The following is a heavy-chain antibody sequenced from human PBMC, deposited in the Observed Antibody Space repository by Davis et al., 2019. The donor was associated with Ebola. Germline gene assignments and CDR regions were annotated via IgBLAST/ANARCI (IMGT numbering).Heavy chain of an antibody. CDR2: IRASDETT. CDR1: GFTFSDYG. V-gene: IGHV3-23*01. Sequence: PGGSLRLSCAASGFTFSDYGMRWVRQAPGKGLEWVSAIRASDETTYYADSVRGRFTISRDISKNTLHLQMNSLTAEDTAVYYCAKYIAYDPLFDYWGQGTPVTVSS. CDR3: AKYIAYDPLFDY. J-gene: IGHJ4*02. D-gene: IGHD5-12*01.